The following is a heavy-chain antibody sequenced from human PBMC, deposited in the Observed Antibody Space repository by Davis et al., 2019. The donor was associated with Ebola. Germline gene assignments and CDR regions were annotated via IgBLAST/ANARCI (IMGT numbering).Heavy chain of an antibody. V-gene: IGHV3-49*04. J-gene: IGHJ1*01. Sequence: GESLKISCSVSGFTFGDYAMSWVRQAPGKGLEWVGFIRSKVYGGTTEYAASVKGRFIISRDDSKCIAYLQMNSLKTEDTAVYYCARSYDNTGYYPGYFQLWGQGTLVTVSS. CDR3: ARSYDNTGYYPGYFQL. D-gene: IGHD3-22*01. CDR2: IRSKVYGGTT. CDR1: GFTFGDYA.